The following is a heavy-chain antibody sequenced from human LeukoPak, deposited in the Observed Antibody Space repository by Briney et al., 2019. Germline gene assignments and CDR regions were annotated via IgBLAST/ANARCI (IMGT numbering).Heavy chain of an antibody. V-gene: IGHV4-30-4*07. CDR3: ARGDFWSGSNFDY. J-gene: IGHJ4*02. Sequence: SQTLSLTCDVSGGSISSGLYSWSWIRQPLGKGLEWIGYIHYSGSTNYNPSLKSRVTISVDTSKNQFSLKLSSVTAADTAVYYCARGDFWSGSNFDYWGQGTLVTVSS. CDR1: GGSISSGLYS. CDR2: IHYSGST. D-gene: IGHD3-3*01.